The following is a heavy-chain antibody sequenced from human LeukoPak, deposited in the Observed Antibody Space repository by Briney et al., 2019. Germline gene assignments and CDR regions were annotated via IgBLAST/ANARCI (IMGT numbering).Heavy chain of an antibody. CDR3: AKEYPRWEPRPVIDY. J-gene: IGHJ4*02. CDR1: GFTFSSYG. CDR2: IRYDGSNQ. D-gene: IGHD1-26*01. V-gene: IGHV3-30*02. Sequence: GGALRLSCAATGFTFSSYGMHWVRQAPGKGLEGLAFIRYDGSNQYYADSVKGRFTISRDNSKNTLYLQMNSLRAEDTAVYYCAKEYPRWEPRPVIDYWGQGTLVTVSS.